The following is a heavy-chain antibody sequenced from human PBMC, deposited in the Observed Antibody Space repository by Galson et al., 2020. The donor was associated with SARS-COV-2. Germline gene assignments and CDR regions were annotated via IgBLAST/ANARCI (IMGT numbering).Heavy chain of an antibody. D-gene: IGHD2-15*01. V-gene: IGHV3-23*01. CDR3: AKGRDCSGGTCYGTSGDH. J-gene: IGHJ4*02. CDR1: GFTLNNYA. CDR2: ISGKAGST. Sequence: GGFLRISCAASGFTLNNYAMSWVRQAPGKGLEWVSGISGKAGSTFYADSVKGRFTISRDNSKNTLYLQMNSLRAEDTAIYYCAKGRDCSGGTCYGTSGDHWGQGTLVTVSS.